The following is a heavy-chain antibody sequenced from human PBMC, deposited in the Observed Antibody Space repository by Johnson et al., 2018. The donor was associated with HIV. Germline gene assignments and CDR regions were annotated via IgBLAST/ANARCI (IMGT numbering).Heavy chain of an antibody. CDR2: ISYDGVTQ. V-gene: IGHV3-30-3*01. CDR1: VFTFTTYA. J-gene: IGHJ3*01. CDR3: ARAEIYEGRIGDFAFDV. D-gene: IGHD3-10*01. Sequence: QVQLVESGGGVVQPGRSLRLSCAASVFTFTTYAMHWVRQAPGTGLAWVAVISYDGVTQYYADSVKGRVTISRDNSKNTVYLQMKSLRTEETALYYCARAEIYEGRIGDFAFDVWGRGTMVTVSS.